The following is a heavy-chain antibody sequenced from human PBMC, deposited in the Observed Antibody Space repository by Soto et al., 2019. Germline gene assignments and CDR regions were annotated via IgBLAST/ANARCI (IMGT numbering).Heavy chain of an antibody. D-gene: IGHD3-3*01. V-gene: IGHV2-5*02. CDR3: AHRVLRTVFGLVTTTAIYFDF. Sequence: QITLNESGPTPVKPRQTLTLTCTFSGFSLTTSGVGVGWIRQSPGKAPERLALISWDDDKRYSPSLKSTLTITKDTSKIQVVLTMADLDPADTATYSCAHRVLRTVFGLVTTTAIYFDFWGQGTPVAVSS. CDR1: GFSLTTSGVG. J-gene: IGHJ4*02. CDR2: ISWDDDK.